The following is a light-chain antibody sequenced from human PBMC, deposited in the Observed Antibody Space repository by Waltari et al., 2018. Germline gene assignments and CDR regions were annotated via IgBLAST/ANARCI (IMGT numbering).Light chain of an antibody. V-gene: IGLV2-14*03. CDR3: SSYTSDYTYV. CDR1: SSDVGGFYF. Sequence: QSALTQPASVSGSPGQSITISCTGPSSDVGGFYFVSWYQQHPAKAPKLIISNVGRRPSGVSYRFSGSKSGNRASLTISGLQAEDEATYYCSSYTSDYTYVFGTGTEVTVV. J-gene: IGLJ1*01. CDR2: NVG.